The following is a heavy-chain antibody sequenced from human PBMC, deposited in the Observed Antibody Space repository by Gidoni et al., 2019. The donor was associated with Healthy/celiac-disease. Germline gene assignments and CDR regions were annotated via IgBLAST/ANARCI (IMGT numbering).Heavy chain of an antibody. J-gene: IGHJ5*02. Sequence: QLQLQESGPGLVKPSETLSLTCTVSGGSISSSSYYWGWIRQPPGKGLEWIGSSYYSGSTYYNPSLKSRVTISVDTSKNQFSLKLGSVTAADTAVYYCARHGAAASTGWFDPWGQGTLVTVSS. D-gene: IGHD6-13*01. CDR1: GGSISSSSYY. V-gene: IGHV4-39*01. CDR2: SYYSGST. CDR3: ARHGAAASTGWFDP.